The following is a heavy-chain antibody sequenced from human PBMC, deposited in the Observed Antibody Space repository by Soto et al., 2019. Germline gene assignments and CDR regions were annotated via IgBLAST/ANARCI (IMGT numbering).Heavy chain of an antibody. J-gene: IGHJ4*02. CDR3: AHRVLRTVFGVVTTTAIYFDF. CDR1: GFSLTTSGVG. V-gene: IGHV2-5*02. Sequence: QITLNESGPTVVRPTETLTLTCRFSGFSLTTSGVGVGWIRQSPGTAPEWLALIYWDDDKRYSASLKGRLTITKDTSKNQVVLTVSDLDPTDTATYYCAHRVLRTVFGVVTTTAIYFDFWGQGTPGAVSS. CDR2: IYWDDDK. D-gene: IGHD3-3*01.